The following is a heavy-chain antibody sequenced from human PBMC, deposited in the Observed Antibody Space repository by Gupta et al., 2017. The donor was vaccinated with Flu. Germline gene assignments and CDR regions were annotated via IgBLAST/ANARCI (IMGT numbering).Heavy chain of an antibody. V-gene: IGHV1-69*01. J-gene: IGHJ3*02. CDR3: ARGVKYSSSSGPFDI. Sequence: APGQGLEWMGGIIPIFGTANYAQKFQGRVTITADESTSTAYMELSRLRSEDTAVYYCARGVKYSSSSGPFDIWGQGTMVTVAS. D-gene: IGHD6-6*01. CDR2: IIPIFGTA.